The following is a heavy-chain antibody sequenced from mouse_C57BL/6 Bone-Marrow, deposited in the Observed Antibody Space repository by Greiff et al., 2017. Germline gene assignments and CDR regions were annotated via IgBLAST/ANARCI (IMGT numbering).Heavy chain of an antibody. Sequence: QVQLQQPGAELVKPGASVKLSCKASGYTFTSYWMHWVKQRPGQGLEWIGMIHPNSGSTNYTEKFKSKATLTVDKSSSTAYMQLSSLTSEESAVXCCARIYSDPPWFAYWGQGTLVTVSA. V-gene: IGHV1-64*01. CDR2: IHPNSGST. CDR1: GYTFTSYW. J-gene: IGHJ3*01. D-gene: IGHD2-4*01. CDR3: ARIYSDPPWFAY.